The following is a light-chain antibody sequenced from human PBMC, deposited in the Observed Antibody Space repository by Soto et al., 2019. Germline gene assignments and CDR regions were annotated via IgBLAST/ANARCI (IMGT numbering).Light chain of an antibody. CDR1: SSDIGAYNY. J-gene: IGLJ1*01. V-gene: IGLV2-14*03. CDR3: ISYTTSGTYV. CDR2: DVN. Sequence: QSVLTQPASVSGSPGQSIAISCTGASSDIGAYNYVSWHQQHPGKAPKLMIYDVNNRPSGVSDRFSGSKSGYTASLTISGLQAEDEAEYYCISYTTSGTYVFGTGTKVTLL.